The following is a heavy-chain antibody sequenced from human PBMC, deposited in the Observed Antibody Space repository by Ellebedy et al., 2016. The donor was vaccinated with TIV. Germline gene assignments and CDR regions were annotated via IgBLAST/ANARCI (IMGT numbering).Heavy chain of an antibody. CDR2: IIPIFGTA. V-gene: IGHV1-69*13. Sequence: SVKVSXKASGGTFSSYAISWVRQAPGQGLEWMGGIIPIFGTANYAQKFQGRVTITADESTSTAYMELSSLRSEDTAVYYCARELERRLNYGMDVWGQGTTVTVSS. J-gene: IGHJ6*02. CDR1: GGTFSSYA. D-gene: IGHD1-1*01. CDR3: ARELERRLNYGMDV.